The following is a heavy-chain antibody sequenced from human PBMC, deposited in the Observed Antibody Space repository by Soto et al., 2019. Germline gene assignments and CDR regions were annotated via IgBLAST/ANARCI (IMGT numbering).Heavy chain of an antibody. J-gene: IGHJ6*02. V-gene: IGHV1-46*01. CDR2: INPSGGST. CDR1: GYTFTSYY. D-gene: IGHD2-2*01. CDR3: ARDMVVPAAMDTYYYYGMDV. Sequence: QVQLVQSGAEVKKPGASVKVSCKASGYTFTSYYMHWVRQAPGQGLEWRGIINPSGGSTSYAQKFQGRVTMTRDTSTSTVYMQLSSLRSEDTAVYYCARDMVVPAAMDTYYYYGMDVWGQGTTVTVSS.